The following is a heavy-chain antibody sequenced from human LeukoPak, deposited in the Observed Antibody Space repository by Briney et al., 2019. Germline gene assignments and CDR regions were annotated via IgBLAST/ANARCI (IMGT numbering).Heavy chain of an antibody. Sequence: SETPSLTCTVSGGSISTYYWSWIRQPPGKGLEWIGYIHYTGITDYNPSLKSRVTISLDTSKNRFSLKLSSVTAADTAVYYCAREERYCSGGSCYQTYGMDVWGQGTTVTVSS. V-gene: IGHV4-59*01. CDR2: IHYTGIT. J-gene: IGHJ6*02. D-gene: IGHD2-15*01. CDR1: GGSISTYY. CDR3: AREERYCSGGSCYQTYGMDV.